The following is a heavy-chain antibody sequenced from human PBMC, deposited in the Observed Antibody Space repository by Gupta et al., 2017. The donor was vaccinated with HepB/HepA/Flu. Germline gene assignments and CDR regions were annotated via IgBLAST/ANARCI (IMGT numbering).Heavy chain of an antibody. J-gene: IGHJ6*04. CDR2: ISGSGDDT. D-gene: IGHD3-16*01. Sequence: EVQMLESGGGLVQPGGSLRLSCAASGFTFSSYGINWVRQAPGKGLQWVSSISGSGDDTYYADSVKGRFTISRDNSKNTLYLQMNNLKNEDTAVYYCAKDGGFTLDAWGKGTTVTVSS. CDR3: AKDGGFTLDA. CDR1: GFTFSSYG. V-gene: IGHV3-23*01.